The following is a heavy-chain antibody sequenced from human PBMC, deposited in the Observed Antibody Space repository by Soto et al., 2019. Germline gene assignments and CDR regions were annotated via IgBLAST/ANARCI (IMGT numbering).Heavy chain of an antibody. V-gene: IGHV1-2*02. D-gene: IGHD6-25*01. J-gene: IGHJ4*02. Sequence: QVQLVQSGAEVKKPGPSVRVSCKASGYTFTDCYVHWVRQAPGQGLEWMGWINPKSGGTNIAQRFKGRVNMTRDMSINTAYMELNSLKSDDTAVYYCVRDGLVSSGKYYFDYWGQGTLVTVSS. CDR3: VRDGLVSSGKYYFDY. CDR1: GYTFTDCY. CDR2: INPKSGGT.